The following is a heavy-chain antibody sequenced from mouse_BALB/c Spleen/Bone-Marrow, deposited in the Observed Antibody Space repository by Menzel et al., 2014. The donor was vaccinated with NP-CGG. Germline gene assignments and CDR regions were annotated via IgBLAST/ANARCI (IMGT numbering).Heavy chain of an antibody. Sequence: VQLQQSGAELVKPGASVKLSCTASGFNIKDTYMHWVKQRPEQGLEWIGRIDPANGNTKYDPKFQGKATITTDTSSXTAYLHLSTLTSEDTAVYSCARGGTYAYDRVYFDYWGQGTTLTVSA. J-gene: IGHJ2*01. CDR3: ARGGTYAYDRVYFDY. D-gene: IGHD2-2*01. V-gene: IGHV14-3*02. CDR1: GFNIKDTY. CDR2: IDPANGNT.